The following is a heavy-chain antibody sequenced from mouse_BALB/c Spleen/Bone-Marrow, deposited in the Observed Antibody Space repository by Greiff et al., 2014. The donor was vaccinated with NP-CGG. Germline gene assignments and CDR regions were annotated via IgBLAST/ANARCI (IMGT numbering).Heavy chain of an antibody. D-gene: IGHD2-14*01. J-gene: IGHJ2*01. V-gene: IGHV14-3*02. CDR2: IDPANGNT. CDR1: GFNIKDTY. Sequence: EVQLQQSGAELVKPGASVKLSCTASGFNIKDTYMHWVKQRPEQGLEWIGRIDPANGNTKYDPKFQGKATITADTSSNTAYLQLSSLTSEDTAVYSCARYRLGTYFDYWGQGTTLTVSS. CDR3: ARYRLGTYFDY.